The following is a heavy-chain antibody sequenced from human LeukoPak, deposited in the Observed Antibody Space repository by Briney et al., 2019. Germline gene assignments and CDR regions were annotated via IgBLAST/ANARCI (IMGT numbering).Heavy chain of an antibody. D-gene: IGHD3-22*01. CDR3: ARGYYDSSGYYPSPLGY. J-gene: IGHJ4*02. CDR1: GYTFTKYW. V-gene: IGHV5-51*01. CDR2: IYPGDSDT. Sequence: ESLKISCQGSGYTFTKYWIGWVRQMPGAGLEWMGIIYPGDSDTRYNPSFQGQVTLSADKSINTAYLQWSSLKASDTAMYYCARGYYDSSGYYPSPLGYWGQGTLVTVSS.